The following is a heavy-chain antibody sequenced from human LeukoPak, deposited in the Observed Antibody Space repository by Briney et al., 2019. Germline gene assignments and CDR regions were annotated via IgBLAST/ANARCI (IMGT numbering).Heavy chain of an antibody. J-gene: IGHJ3*02. CDR2: IYHSGAT. V-gene: IGHV4-31*03. CDR1: GASIYNNGYY. D-gene: IGHD3-10*01. Sequence: SQTLSLTCTVSGASIYNNGYYWSWIRQHTGKGLEWIGNIYHSGATYYNPSLKSRLTISVDTSKNRFSLKLSSVTAADTAMYYCARDLLGRGDAFEIWGQGTLVTVSS. CDR3: ARDLLGRGDAFEI.